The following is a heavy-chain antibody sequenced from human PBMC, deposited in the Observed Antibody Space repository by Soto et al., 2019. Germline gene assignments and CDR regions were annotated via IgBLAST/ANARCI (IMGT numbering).Heavy chain of an antibody. CDR3: ARRAHVDSSSSGRVGYYYYYYGMDV. CDR2: ISAYNGNT. CDR1: GYTFTSYG. D-gene: IGHD6-6*01. J-gene: IGHJ6*02. V-gene: IGHV1-18*04. Sequence: QVQLVQSGAEVKKPGASVKVSCKASGYTFTSYGISWVRQAPGQGLDWMGWISAYNGNTKYAQDLQGRVTMTTDTSTSTAYMELRSLRSDDTAMYYCARRAHVDSSSSGRVGYYYYYYGMDVWGQGTTVTVSS.